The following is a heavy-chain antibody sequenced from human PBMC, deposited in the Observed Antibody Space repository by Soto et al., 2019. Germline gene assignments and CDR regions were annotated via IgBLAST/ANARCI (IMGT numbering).Heavy chain of an antibody. CDR2: ISGSGGST. D-gene: IGHD6-13*01. CDR3: AKDNSSSWYGYYYGMDV. V-gene: IGHV3-23*01. CDR1: GFTFSSYA. J-gene: IGHJ6*02. Sequence: PGGSLRLSCAASGFTFSSYAMSWVRQVPGKGLEWVSAISGSGGSTYYAESVKGRFTISRDNSKNTLYLQMNSLRAEDTAVYYCAKDNSSSWYGYYYGMDVWGQGTTVTVSS.